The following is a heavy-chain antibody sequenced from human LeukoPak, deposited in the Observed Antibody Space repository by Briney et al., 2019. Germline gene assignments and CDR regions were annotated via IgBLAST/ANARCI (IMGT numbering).Heavy chain of an antibody. CDR3: ARLHYGGNYGYYYYYMDV. D-gene: IGHD4-23*01. CDR1: GGSISSSSYY. CDR2: IYYSGST. V-gene: IGHV4-39*01. Sequence: SETLSPTCTVSGGSISSSSYYWGWIRQPPGKGLEWIGSIYYSGSTYYNPSLKSRVTISVDTSKNQFPLKLSSVTAADTAVYYCARLHYGGNYGYYYYYMDVWGKGTTVTISS. J-gene: IGHJ6*03.